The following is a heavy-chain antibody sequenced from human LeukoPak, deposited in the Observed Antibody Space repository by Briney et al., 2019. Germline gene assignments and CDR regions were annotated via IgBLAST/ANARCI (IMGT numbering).Heavy chain of an antibody. J-gene: IGHJ6*03. D-gene: IGHD3-9*01. CDR1: GGSISSGSYY. CDR3: AREAHPDILTGYYSYYYYYYMDV. CDR2: IYTSGST. Sequence: PSETLSLTCTVSGGSISSGSYYWSWIRQPAGKGLEWIGRIYTSGSTNYNPSLKSRVTISVDTSKNQFSLKLSSVTAADTAVYYCAREAHPDILTGYYSYYYYYYMDVWGKGTTVTVSS. V-gene: IGHV4-61*02.